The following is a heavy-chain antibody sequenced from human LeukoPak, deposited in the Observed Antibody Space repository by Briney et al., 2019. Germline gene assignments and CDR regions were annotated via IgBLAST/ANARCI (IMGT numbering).Heavy chain of an antibody. D-gene: IGHD4-17*01. CDR3: ARDPTHDYGDFNWFDP. CDR2: INGGSGNT. CDR1: GYTFTDYT. V-gene: IGHV1-3*01. J-gene: IGHJ5*02. Sequence: ASVKVSCKASGYTFTDYTMHWLRQAPGQRLDWMGWINGGSGNTKYSPEFQGRVTMTTDTSTSTAYVELRSLRSDDTAVYYCARDPTHDYGDFNWFDPWGQGTLVTVSS.